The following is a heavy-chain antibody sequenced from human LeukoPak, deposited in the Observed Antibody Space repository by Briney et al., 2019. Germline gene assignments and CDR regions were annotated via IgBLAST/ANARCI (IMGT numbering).Heavy chain of an antibody. CDR3: ARQVVVAAPNYYYYMDV. Sequence: GGSLRLSCAASGFTFSSYSMNWVRQAPGKGLEWVSSISSSSSYIYYADSVKGRFTISKDNAKNSLYLQMNSLRAEDTAVYYCARQVVVAAPNYYYYMDVWGKGTTVTVSS. CDR1: GFTFSSYS. CDR2: ISSSSSYI. D-gene: IGHD2-15*01. J-gene: IGHJ6*03. V-gene: IGHV3-21*01.